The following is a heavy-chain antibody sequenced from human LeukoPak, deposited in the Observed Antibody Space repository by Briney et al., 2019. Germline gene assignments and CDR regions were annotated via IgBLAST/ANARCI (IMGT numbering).Heavy chain of an antibody. CDR2: ISSSSSYI. CDR3: AKAGADRVLRHFDWSAWE. D-gene: IGHD3-9*01. J-gene: IGHJ4*02. V-gene: IGHV3-21*04. Sequence: SGGSLRLSCAASGFTFSSYSMNWVRQAPGKGLEWVSSISSSSSYIYYADSVKGRFTISRDNAKNSLYLQMSSLRAEDTAVYYCAKAGADRVLRHFDWSAWEWGQGTLVTVSS. CDR1: GFTFSSYS.